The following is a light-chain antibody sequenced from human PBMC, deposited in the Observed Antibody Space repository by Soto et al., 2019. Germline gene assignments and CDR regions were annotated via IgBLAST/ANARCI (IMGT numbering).Light chain of an antibody. J-gene: IGKJ2*01. CDR1: QSISSW. V-gene: IGKV1-5*03. CDR3: QQYNSYSPYT. CDR2: KAS. Sequence: DIQMTQSPSTLSASVGDRVTITCRASQSISSWLAWYQQKPGKAPKLLIYKASSLESGVPSRFSGSGSVTEFTLTISSLQPDDFATYYCQQYNSYSPYTFGQGTTLEIK.